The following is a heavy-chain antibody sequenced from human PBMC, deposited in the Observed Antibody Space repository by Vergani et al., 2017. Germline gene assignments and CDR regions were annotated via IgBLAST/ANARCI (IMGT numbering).Heavy chain of an antibody. J-gene: IGHJ6*02. D-gene: IGHD2-2*01. CDR2: IIPIFVTA. Sequence: QVQLVQSGAEVKKPGSSVKVSCKASGGTFSSYAISWVRQAPGQGLEWMGGIIPIFVTANYAQKFQGRVTITADESTSTAYMELSSLRSEDTAVYYCARDSRALSIVVVPAAHPMDVWGQGTTVTVSS. V-gene: IGHV1-69*12. CDR3: ARDSRALSIVVVPAAHPMDV. CDR1: GGTFSSYA.